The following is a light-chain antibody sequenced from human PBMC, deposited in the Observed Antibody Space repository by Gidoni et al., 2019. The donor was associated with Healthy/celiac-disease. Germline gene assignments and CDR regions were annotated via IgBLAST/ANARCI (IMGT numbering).Light chain of an antibody. V-gene: IGKV1-33*01. CDR1: QDISNY. CDR2: DAS. J-gene: IGKJ5*01. CDR3: QQGT. Sequence: DIQMTQSPSSLSASVGDRVTITCQASQDISNYLNWYQQKPGKAPKLLIYDASNLETGVPSRFSGSGSGTDFTFTISSLQPEDIATYYCQQGTFXQXTRLEIK.